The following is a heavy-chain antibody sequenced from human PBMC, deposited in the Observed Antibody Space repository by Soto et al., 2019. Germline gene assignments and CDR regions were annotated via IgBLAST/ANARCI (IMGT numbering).Heavy chain of an antibody. V-gene: IGHV3-23*01. Sequence: VQLLESGGGVVQPGGALRLSCAASGFSFSKFAVSWVRQAPGKGLEWVSAISGDGESTFYVDSVKGRFTISRDNPKNALFLQMNALRVEDTAVYYCASDWGDDSAFYDAFQVWGQGTMVSVSS. CDR1: GFSFSKFA. J-gene: IGHJ3*01. CDR3: ASDWGDDSAFYDAFQV. CDR2: ISGDGEST. D-gene: IGHD3-22*01.